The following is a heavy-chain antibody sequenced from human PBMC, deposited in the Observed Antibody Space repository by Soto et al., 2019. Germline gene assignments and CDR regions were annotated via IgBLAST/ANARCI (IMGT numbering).Heavy chain of an antibody. V-gene: IGHV3-23*01. D-gene: IGHD6-13*01. CDR2: TSGNGVTT. CDR1: GFTFSTCA. Sequence: EVQLLESGGGLVQPGGSLRLSCTVSGFTFSTCAMSWVRQAPGKGLEWVSTTSGNGVTTHYADSVKGRFTISRDNSKNTLYLQLHSLRAEDKALYYCAKGRVIATPGPFDYWGQGTLVTVSS. CDR3: AKGRVIATPGPFDY. J-gene: IGHJ4*02.